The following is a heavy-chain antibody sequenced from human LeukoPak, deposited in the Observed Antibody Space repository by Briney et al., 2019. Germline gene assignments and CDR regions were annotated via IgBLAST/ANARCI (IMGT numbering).Heavy chain of an antibody. V-gene: IGHV1-46*01. CDR1: GYTFTSYY. CDR3: ARDTLTGYPMNLLDY. J-gene: IGHJ4*02. Sequence: ASVKVSCKASGYTFTSYYMHWVRQAPGQGLEWMGIINPSGGSTTYAQKFQGRVTMTRDTSTSTVYMELSSPRSEDTAVYYCARDTLTGYPMNLLDYWGQGTLVTVSS. CDR2: INPSGGST. D-gene: IGHD3-9*01.